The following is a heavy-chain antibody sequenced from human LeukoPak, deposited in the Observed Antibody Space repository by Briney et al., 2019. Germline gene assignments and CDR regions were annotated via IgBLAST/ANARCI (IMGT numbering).Heavy chain of an antibody. CDR1: GGSISSYY. Sequence: PSETLSLTCTVSGGSISSYYWSWIRQPPGKGLEWIGYIYYSGSTNYNPSLKSRVTISVDTSKNQFSLKLSSVTAADTAVYYCAREHSGIAVAGTEQAFDIWGQGTMVTVSS. D-gene: IGHD6-19*01. CDR3: AREHSGIAVAGTEQAFDI. V-gene: IGHV4-59*01. J-gene: IGHJ3*02. CDR2: IYYSGST.